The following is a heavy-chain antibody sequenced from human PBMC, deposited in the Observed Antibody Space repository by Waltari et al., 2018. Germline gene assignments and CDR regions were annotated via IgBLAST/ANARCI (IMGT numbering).Heavy chain of an antibody. CDR1: GFTFSNFA. CDR3: AKGYYVAAYFDH. D-gene: IGHD3-16*01. CDR2: INRDGDWT. V-gene: IGHV3-23*01. Sequence: EVQLLESGGGLVQPGGSLRLSCAASGFTFSNFAMGWVRQAPGKGLGWVSNINRDGDWTDYADSGKGRVTISSDHSKTTLYLQVSSLRAEDTAVYYCAKGYYVAAYFDHWGQGTLVTVSS. J-gene: IGHJ4*02.